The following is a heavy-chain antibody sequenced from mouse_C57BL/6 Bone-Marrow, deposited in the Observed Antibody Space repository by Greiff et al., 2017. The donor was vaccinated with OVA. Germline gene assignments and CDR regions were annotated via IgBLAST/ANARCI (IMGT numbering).Heavy chain of an antibody. CDR1: GYAFSSSW. V-gene: IGHV1-82*01. D-gene: IGHD1-1*01. CDR2: IYPGDGDT. Sequence: VKLQESGPELVKPGASVKISCKASGYAFSSSWMNWVKQRPGKGLEWIGRIYPGDGDTNYNGKFKGKATLTADKSASTAYMQLSSLTSEDSAVYFCARAYYYGSSYDYYAMDYWGQGTSVTVSS. CDR3: ARAYYYGSSYDYYAMDY. J-gene: IGHJ4*01.